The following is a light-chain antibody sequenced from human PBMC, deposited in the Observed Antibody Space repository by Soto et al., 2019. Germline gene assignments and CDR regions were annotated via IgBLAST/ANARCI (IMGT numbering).Light chain of an antibody. CDR1: QGIGSW. J-gene: IGKJ4*01. CDR2: SAS. V-gene: IGKV1-12*01. CDR3: QQASSFPLT. Sequence: IQMTQSPSSVSASVGDTVTITCRASQGIGSWLAWYHQIPGKAPKLLIYSASSLQSGTPSRFTGRGSGAASTLTITNLQPEDVGVYHCQQASSFPLTVGGGTKVDIK.